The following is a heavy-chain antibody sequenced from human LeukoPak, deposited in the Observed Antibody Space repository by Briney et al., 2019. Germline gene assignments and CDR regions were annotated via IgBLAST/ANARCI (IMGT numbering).Heavy chain of an antibody. CDR1: GFTFDDYA. J-gene: IGHJ4*02. Sequence: GGSLRLSCAASGFTFDDYAMHWVRQAPGKGLEWVSGISWNSGSIGYADSVKGRFTISRDNAKNSLYLQMNSLRAEDTALYYCAKGQRPSQLLPWYFDYWGQGTLVTVSS. CDR2: ISWNSGSI. D-gene: IGHD2-2*01. CDR3: AKGQRPSQLLPWYFDY. V-gene: IGHV3-9*01.